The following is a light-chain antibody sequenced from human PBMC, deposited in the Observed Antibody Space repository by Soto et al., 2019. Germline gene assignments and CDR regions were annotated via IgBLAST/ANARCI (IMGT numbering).Light chain of an antibody. Sequence: EIVVTQSPGTLSLSPGERATLSCRASQSVSSSFVAWYQQKPGQAPRLLIYAASTRATGNPDRFSGSGSGTDFTLSISRLEPEDFAVYHCQQYGSSPWTFGQGTKVELK. V-gene: IGKV3-20*01. CDR1: QSVSSSF. CDR3: QQYGSSPWT. CDR2: AAS. J-gene: IGKJ1*01.